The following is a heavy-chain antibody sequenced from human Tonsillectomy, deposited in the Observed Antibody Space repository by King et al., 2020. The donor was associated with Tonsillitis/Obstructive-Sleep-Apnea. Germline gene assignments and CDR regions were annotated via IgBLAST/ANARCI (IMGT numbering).Heavy chain of an antibody. Sequence: VQLVESGAEVKKPGASVKVSCTASGYTFTSYYMHWVRQAPGQGLEWMGIINPRGGSTTYAQKFQGRVTMTRDTSTSIVYMELSSLRSEATAVYFCARSEDIYGDYWGQGALVTVSP. CDR2: INPRGGST. D-gene: IGHD3-9*01. J-gene: IGHJ4*02. CDR1: GYTFTSYY. V-gene: IGHV1-46*01. CDR3: ARSEDIYGDY.